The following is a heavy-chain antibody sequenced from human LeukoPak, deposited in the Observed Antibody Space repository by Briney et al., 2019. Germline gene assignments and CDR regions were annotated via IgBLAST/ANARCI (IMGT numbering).Heavy chain of an antibody. CDR1: VGSFSGYY. D-gene: IGHD2-15*01. CDR2: INHSGST. CDR3: ARYHQPSGPNWLDR. J-gene: IGHJ5*02. V-gene: IGHV4-34*01. Sequence: PSETLSLTCAVYVGSFSGYYWSWIRQPPGKGLEWIGEINHSGSTNYNPSLKSRVTISVDTSKNQFSLKLSSVTAADTAVYYCARYHQPSGPNWLDRWGQGTLVTVSS.